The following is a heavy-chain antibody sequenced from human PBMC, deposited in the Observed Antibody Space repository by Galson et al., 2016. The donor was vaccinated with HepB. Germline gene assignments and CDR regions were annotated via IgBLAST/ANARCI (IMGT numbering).Heavy chain of an antibody. V-gene: IGHV1-69*05. CDR2: INPIFGTT. J-gene: IGHJ6*02. CDR3: AGGGPPSKSKLTYCSSANCYYYFYGLDV. Sequence: SVKVSCKASGGAFNIYAISWVRQAPGQGLEWMGGINPIFGTTNYAQKFQGRVSITTDESTNTVYMVPSSLRSEDTAVYFCAGGGPPSKSKLTYCSSANCYYYFYGLDVWGQGTTVIVSS. D-gene: IGHD2-2*01. CDR1: GGAFNIYA.